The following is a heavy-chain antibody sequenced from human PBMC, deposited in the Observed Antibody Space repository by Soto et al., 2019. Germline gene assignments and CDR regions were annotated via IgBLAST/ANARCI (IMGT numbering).Heavy chain of an antibody. CDR3: ARDPESVSQWLPRGGSDYYYGMDV. V-gene: IGHV3-23*01. Sequence: PGGSLRLSCAASGFTFSNCAMSWVRQAPGKGLEWVSAIGGSGVSTYYADSVKGRFTISRDNSKNTLYLQMNSLRAEDTAVYYCARDPESVSQWLPRGGSDYYYGMDVWGQGTTVTVSS. CDR1: GFTFSNCA. J-gene: IGHJ6*02. CDR2: IGGSGVST. D-gene: IGHD6-19*01.